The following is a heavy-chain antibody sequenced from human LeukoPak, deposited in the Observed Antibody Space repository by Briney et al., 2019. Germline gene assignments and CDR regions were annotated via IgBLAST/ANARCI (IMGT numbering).Heavy chain of an antibody. CDR1: GGCFSGYY. D-gene: IGHD5-18*01. CDR2: INHSGST. J-gene: IGHJ4*02. CDR3: ARLEYSYGLNDY. V-gene: IGHV4-34*01. Sequence: SETLSLTCAVYGGCFSGYYWSWIRQPPGKGLEWIGEINHSGSTNYNPSLKSRVTISVDTSKNQFSLKLSSVTAADTAVYYCARLEYSYGLNDYWGQGTLVTVSS.